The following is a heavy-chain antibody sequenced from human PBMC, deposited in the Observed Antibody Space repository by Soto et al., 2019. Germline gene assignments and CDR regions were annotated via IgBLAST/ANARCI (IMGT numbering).Heavy chain of an antibody. D-gene: IGHD3-3*01. CDR1: GGSISSSSYY. Sequence: SETLSLTCTVSGGSISSSSYYWGWIRQPPGKGLEWIGSIYYSGSTYYNPSLKSRVTISVDTSKNQFSLKLSSVTAADTAVYYCARHSFSPIYGESGMDVWGQGTTVTVSS. V-gene: IGHV4-39*01. CDR2: IYYSGST. CDR3: ARHSFSPIYGESGMDV. J-gene: IGHJ6*02.